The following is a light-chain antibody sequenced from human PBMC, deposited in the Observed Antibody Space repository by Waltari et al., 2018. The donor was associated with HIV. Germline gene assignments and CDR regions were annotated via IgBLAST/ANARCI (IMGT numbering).Light chain of an antibody. V-gene: IGLV6-57*04. J-gene: IGLJ3*02. CDR2: DNN. Sequence: NFMLTQPHSVSESPCKTVTLSCTRRGGSIASNFVQWYQQRPASAPTTVIYDNNKRPSGVPDRFSGSIDSSSNSASLTISGLKTEDEADYYCQSFETGTWVFGGGTKLTVL. CDR1: GGSIASNF. CDR3: QSFETGTWV.